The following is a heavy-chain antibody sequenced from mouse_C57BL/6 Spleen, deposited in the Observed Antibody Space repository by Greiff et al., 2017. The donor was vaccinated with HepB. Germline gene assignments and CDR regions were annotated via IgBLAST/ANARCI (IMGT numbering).Heavy chain of an antibody. J-gene: IGHJ1*03. CDR3: ARDLRYPWYFDV. CDR1: GYTFTDYY. Sequence: VQLQQSGPELVKPGASVKISCKASGYTFTDYYMNWVKQSHGKSLEWIGDINPNNGGTSYNQKFKGKATLTVDKSSSTAYMELRSLTSEDSAVYYCARDLRYPWYFDVWGTGTTVTVSS. V-gene: IGHV1-26*01. D-gene: IGHD1-1*01. CDR2: INPNNGGT.